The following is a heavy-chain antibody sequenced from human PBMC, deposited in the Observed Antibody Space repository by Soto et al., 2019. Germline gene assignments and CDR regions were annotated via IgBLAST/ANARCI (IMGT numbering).Heavy chain of an antibody. CDR2: IHPSGQPI. CDR3: ARRASR. D-gene: IGHD1-26*01. Sequence: EVQLVESGGGLVQPGGSLRLSCAVSGFTFSSSEMYWVRQAPGKGLEWISYIHPSGQPIFYADSVKGRFTISRDNANNSLFLQMNNLRAEDTAVYYCARRASRWGQGTMVTVSS. V-gene: IGHV3-48*03. CDR1: GFTFSSSE. J-gene: IGHJ3*01.